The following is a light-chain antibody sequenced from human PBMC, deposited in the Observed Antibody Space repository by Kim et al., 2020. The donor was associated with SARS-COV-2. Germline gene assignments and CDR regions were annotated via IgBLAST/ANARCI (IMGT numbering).Light chain of an antibody. Sequence: SAAVGDRVTITCRASQNINTRLAWYQQRPGKAPKILIYKASSVQNGVPSRFSGSGSGTEFSLTISSLQPDDSASYFCQEYETYSHTFGQGTRLEI. CDR1: QNINTR. CDR2: KAS. V-gene: IGKV1-5*03. J-gene: IGKJ2*01. CDR3: QEYETYSHT.